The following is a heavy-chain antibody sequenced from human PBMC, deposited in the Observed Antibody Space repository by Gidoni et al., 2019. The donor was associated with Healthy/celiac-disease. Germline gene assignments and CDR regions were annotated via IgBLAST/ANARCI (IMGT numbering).Heavy chain of an antibody. V-gene: IGHV1-18*01. CDR2: ISAYNGNT. Sequence: QVHLVQSGAEVKKPGASVKVSCKASGYTFTSYGISWVRQAPGKGLEWMGWISAYNGNTNDEQKLQGRVTMTTDTSTSTAYMELRSLRYDDTAVYYCARDLRVRGPRDYFDYWGQGTLVTVSS. D-gene: IGHD3-10*01. J-gene: IGHJ4*02. CDR3: ARDLRVRGPRDYFDY. CDR1: GYTFTSYG.